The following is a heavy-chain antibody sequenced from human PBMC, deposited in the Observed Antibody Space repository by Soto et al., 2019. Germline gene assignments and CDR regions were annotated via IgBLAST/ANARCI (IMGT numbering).Heavy chain of an antibody. V-gene: IGHV4-39*01. CDR3: VRFYGNAFEM. D-gene: IGHD3-10*01. J-gene: IGHJ3*02. Sequence: SGTLSPTCLVSGGPLTRSSFYWGWIRQPPGKGLSWIGNIYYSGTTDYNPSPKSRVSVSTDKSRNQLSLTLSSVTAEDTAVYYCVRFYGNAFEMWCPGTLVTVSS. CDR2: IYYSGTT. CDR1: GGPLTRSSFY.